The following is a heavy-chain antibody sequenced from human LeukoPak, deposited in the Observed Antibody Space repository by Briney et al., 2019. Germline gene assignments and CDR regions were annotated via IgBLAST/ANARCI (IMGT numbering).Heavy chain of an antibody. V-gene: IGHV4-4*07. Sequence: SETLSLTCTVSGGSISSYYWSWIRQPAGKGLEWIGRIYTSGSTNYNPSLKSGVTMSVDTSKNQFSLKLCSVTAADTAVYYCARDLEGIVVVPATYYYYYYMDVWGKGTTVTVSS. CDR3: ARDLEGIVVVPATYYYYYYMDV. CDR2: IYTSGST. CDR1: GGSISSYY. D-gene: IGHD2-2*01. J-gene: IGHJ6*03.